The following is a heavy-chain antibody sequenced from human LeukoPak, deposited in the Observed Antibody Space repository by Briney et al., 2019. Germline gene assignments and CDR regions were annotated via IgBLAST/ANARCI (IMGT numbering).Heavy chain of an antibody. CDR3: ATDAQYCSGGNCYSYFDY. Sequence: GGSLRLSCAASGFTFSSYAMHWVRQAPGKGLEWVAVISYDGSNKYYADSVKGRFTISRDNSKNTLYLQMNSLRAEDTAVYYCATDAQYCSGGNCYSYFDYWGQGTLVTVSS. D-gene: IGHD2-15*01. V-gene: IGHV3-30-3*01. J-gene: IGHJ4*02. CDR2: ISYDGSNK. CDR1: GFTFSSYA.